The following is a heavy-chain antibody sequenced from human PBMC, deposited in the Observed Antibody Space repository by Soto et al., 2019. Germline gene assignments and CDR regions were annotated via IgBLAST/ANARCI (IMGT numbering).Heavy chain of an antibody. J-gene: IGHJ4*02. Sequence: QVQLVQSGAEVRKPGSSVKVSCKASGGTFSRHAISWVRQAPGPGLEWMGGIIPIFGTANHAQKFQGRVTIIADESTSRVYMELSSLRSEDTAMYYCARGWGYDSNDYYYAYWGQGTLVIVSS. CDR1: GGTFSRHA. CDR3: ARGWGYDSNDYYYAY. V-gene: IGHV1-69*01. D-gene: IGHD3-22*01. CDR2: IIPIFGTA.